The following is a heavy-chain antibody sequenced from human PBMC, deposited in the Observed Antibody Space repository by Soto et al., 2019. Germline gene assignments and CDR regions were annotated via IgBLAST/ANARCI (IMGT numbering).Heavy chain of an antibody. CDR3: ASDLGYCSGGSCPRLGIIDY. CDR1: GFTFSSYG. J-gene: IGHJ4*02. D-gene: IGHD2-15*01. CDR2: IWYDGSNK. V-gene: IGHV3-33*01. Sequence: GGSLRLSCAASGFTFSSYGMHWVRQAPGKGLEWVAVIWYDGSNKYYADSVKGRFTISRDNSKNTLYLQMNSLRAEDTAVYYCASDLGYCSGGSCPRLGIIDYWGQGTLVTAPQ.